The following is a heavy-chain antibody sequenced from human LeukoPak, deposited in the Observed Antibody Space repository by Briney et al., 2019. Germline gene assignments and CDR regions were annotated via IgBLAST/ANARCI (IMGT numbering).Heavy chain of an antibody. D-gene: IGHD3-10*01. CDR2: ISGSGGST. Sequence: GGSLRLSCAASGFTFSSYAMSWVRQAPGKGLEWVSAISGSGGSTYYADSVKGRFTISRDNSKNTLYLQMNSLKTEDTAVYYCTTVGTMVRGVIDFDYWGQGTLVTVSS. CDR1: GFTFSSYA. J-gene: IGHJ4*02. V-gene: IGHV3-23*01. CDR3: TTVGTMVRGVIDFDY.